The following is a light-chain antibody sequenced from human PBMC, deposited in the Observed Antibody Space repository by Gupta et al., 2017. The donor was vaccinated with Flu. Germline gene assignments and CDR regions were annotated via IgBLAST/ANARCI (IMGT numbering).Light chain of an antibody. CDR3: QQRGNWPYT. Sequence: EIVLTQSPATLSLSPGARATLSCRASQGVRSSLAWYQQKPGQAPRLLIYDASSRATGIPARFSGSGSGTDFTLTISSLEPEDFAVYYCQQRGNWPYTFGQGTKLEIK. J-gene: IGKJ2*01. CDR1: QGVRSS. CDR2: DAS. V-gene: IGKV3-11*01.